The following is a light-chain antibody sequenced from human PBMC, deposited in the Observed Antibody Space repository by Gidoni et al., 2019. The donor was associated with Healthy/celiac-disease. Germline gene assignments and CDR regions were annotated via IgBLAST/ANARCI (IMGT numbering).Light chain of an antibody. J-gene: IGKJ2*01. CDR1: QGVSSSY. CDR3: QQDGSSPPEYT. Sequence: EIVLTQSPGTLSLSPGERATLSCRASQGVSSSYLAWYQPKPGQAPRLLLYGASSRATGIPDRFSGSGSVTDFTLTISRLEPEDFSVYYCQQDGSSPPEYTFGQGTKLEIK. V-gene: IGKV3-20*01. CDR2: GAS.